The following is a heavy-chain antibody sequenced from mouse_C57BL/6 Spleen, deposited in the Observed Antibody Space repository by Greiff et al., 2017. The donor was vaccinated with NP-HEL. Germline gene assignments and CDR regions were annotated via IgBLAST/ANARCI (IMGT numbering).Heavy chain of an antibody. CDR1: GFTFSSYA. CDR3: AREGVTTVVATYYAMDY. J-gene: IGHJ4*01. Sequence: EVKLMESGGGLVKPGGSLKLSCAASGFTFSSYAMSWVRQTPEKRLEWVATISDGGSYTYYPDNVKGRFTISRDNAKNNLYLQMSHLKSEDTAMYYCAREGVTTVVATYYAMDYWGQGTSGTVSS. CDR2: ISDGGSYT. V-gene: IGHV5-4*01. D-gene: IGHD1-1*01.